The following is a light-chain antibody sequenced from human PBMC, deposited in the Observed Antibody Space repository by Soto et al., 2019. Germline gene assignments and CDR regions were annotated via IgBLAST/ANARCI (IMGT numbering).Light chain of an antibody. CDR3: SSYTSSSTFYV. Sequence: QSVLTQPASVSGSPGQSITISCTGTSSDVGGYNYVSWYQQHPGKAPKLVIYDVSNRPSGVSDRFSGSKSDNTASLIISGLQAEDEADYYCSSYTSSSTFYVFETGTKLTVL. V-gene: IGLV2-14*01. J-gene: IGLJ1*01. CDR1: SSDVGGYNY. CDR2: DVS.